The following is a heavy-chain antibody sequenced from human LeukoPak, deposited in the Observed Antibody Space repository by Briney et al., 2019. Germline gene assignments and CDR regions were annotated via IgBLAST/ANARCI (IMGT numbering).Heavy chain of an antibody. Sequence: PSETLSLTCTVSGASFSNDYWSWVRQAPGKGLEWIGYIHHNGRTNYNPSLKSRITMSIDTSQKQFSLKLISVTAADTAVYYCARASEGIGYFDTWGRGSLVTVSS. CDR1: GASFSNDY. J-gene: IGHJ4*02. D-gene: IGHD3-16*01. V-gene: IGHV4-59*01. CDR2: IHHNGRT. CDR3: ARASEGIGYFDT.